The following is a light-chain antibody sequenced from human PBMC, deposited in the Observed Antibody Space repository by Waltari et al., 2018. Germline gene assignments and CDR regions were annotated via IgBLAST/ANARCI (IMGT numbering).Light chain of an antibody. J-gene: IGLJ3*02. Sequence: QTVGRQEPACAGAHGGTGKPTGGGSAGSGATNNDPSWYHQTPGQPPRTLIYSTNTRSSGVPDRFSGSILGSKAALTITGAQADDESDYYCALYVGSAMWVFGGGTKLTVL. CDR3: ALYVGSAMWV. CDR1: AGSGATNND. CDR2: STN. V-gene: IGLV8-61*01.